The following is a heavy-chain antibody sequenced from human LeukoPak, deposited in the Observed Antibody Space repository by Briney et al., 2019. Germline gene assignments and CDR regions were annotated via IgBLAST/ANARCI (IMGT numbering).Heavy chain of an antibody. CDR1: GYTFTAHY. V-gene: IGHV1-2*02. J-gene: IGHJ5*02. CDR2: INPNSGGT. D-gene: IGHD3-3*01. CDR3: ARHGPESWSGYPFDP. Sequence: ASVKVSCKASGYTFTAHYMHWVRQAPGQGLEWMGWINPNSGGTNYAQKFQGRVTMTRDTPISTAYMDLSRLRSDDTAVYYCARHGPESWSGYPFDPWGQGTLVTVSS.